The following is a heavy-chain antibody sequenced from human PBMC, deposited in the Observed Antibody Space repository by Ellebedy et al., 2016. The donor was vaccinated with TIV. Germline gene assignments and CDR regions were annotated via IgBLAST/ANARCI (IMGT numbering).Heavy chain of an antibody. J-gene: IGHJ4*02. CDR3: ARDAARSGWISDY. D-gene: IGHD6-19*01. CDR2: LTTGGVT. Sequence: GESLKISCAASGLTFSSHAMSWVRQAPGKGLEWVSSLTTGGVTFYAESVKDRFTISRDSSKNTLYLQMNSLRVEDTAVYYCARDAARSGWISDYWGQGTLVTVSS. V-gene: IGHV3-23*01. CDR1: GLTFSSHA.